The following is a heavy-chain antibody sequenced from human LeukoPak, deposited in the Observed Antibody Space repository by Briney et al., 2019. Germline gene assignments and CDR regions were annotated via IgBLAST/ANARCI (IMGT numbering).Heavy chain of an antibody. V-gene: IGHV3-43D*03. D-gene: IGHD3-10*01. CDR2: ISWDGGST. CDR3: AKDYYGSGSYLDY. CDR1: GFTFDDYA. Sequence: GGSLRLSCAASGFTFDDYAMHWVRQAPGKGLEWVSLISWDGGSTYYADSVKGRFTISRDNSKNSLYLQMNSLRAEDTALYYCAKDYYGSGSYLDYWGQGTLVTVSS. J-gene: IGHJ4*02.